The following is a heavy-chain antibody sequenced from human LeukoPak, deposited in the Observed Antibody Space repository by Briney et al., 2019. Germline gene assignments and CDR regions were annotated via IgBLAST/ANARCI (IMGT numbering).Heavy chain of an antibody. D-gene: IGHD3-22*01. CDR2: IYYSGST. V-gene: IGHV4-39*07. Sequence: SETLSLTCTVSSGSISGSYFWGWIRQPPGKGLEWIGSIYYSGSTYYNPSLKSRVTISVDTSKNQFSLKLSSVTAADTAVYYCARCLYYYDSSGYYFGYYYYYGMDVWGQGTTVTVSS. CDR1: SGSISGSYF. CDR3: ARCLYYYDSSGYYFGYYYYYGMDV. J-gene: IGHJ6*02.